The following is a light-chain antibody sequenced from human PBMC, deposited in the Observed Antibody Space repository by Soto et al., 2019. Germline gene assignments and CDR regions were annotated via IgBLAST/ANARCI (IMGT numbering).Light chain of an antibody. CDR3: QKYGSSPPWT. CDR2: GAS. J-gene: IGKJ1*01. Sequence: EIVLTQSPGTLSLSPGERATLSCRASQSVSSSYLAWYQQKPGQAPRLLIYGASSRAAGIPDRFSGSGSGTYFPLTISRLEPEDFAGYYCQKYGSSPPWTFGQGTKVEIK. V-gene: IGKV3-20*01. CDR1: QSVSSSY.